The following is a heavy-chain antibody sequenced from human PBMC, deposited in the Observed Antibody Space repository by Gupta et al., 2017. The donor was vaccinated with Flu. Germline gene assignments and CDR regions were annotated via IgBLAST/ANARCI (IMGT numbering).Heavy chain of an antibody. V-gene: IGHV3-23*01. CDR3: AKDPTYDTSGYYAPRTFDI. CDR1: GFTFDNYA. Sequence: EVQLLESGGGLVQPGGFRRVSCAAPGFTFDNYAMGWVRQAPGKGLEWVSGIGSSGGSTYYAGSVKGRFTISRDNSKNTVSLQMNSLRVDDTAVYHCAKDPTYDTSGYYAPRTFDIWGQGTMVTVSS. J-gene: IGHJ3*02. CDR2: IGSSGGST. D-gene: IGHD3-22*01.